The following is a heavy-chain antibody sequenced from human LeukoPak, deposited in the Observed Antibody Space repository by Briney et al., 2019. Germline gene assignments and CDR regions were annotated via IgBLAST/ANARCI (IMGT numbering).Heavy chain of an antibody. D-gene: IGHD3-22*01. V-gene: IGHV3-53*01. CDR1: GFTVSSNY. CDR2: IYSGGTT. J-gene: IGHJ4*02. CDR3: ARMLISSGYYVDC. Sequence: PGGSLRLSCAASGFTVSSNYMSWVRQPPGRGLEWVSVIYSGGTTYYADSVKGRFTISRDDSRNTLYLHMNSLGAEDTAVYYCARMLISSGYYVDCWGQGTLVTVSS.